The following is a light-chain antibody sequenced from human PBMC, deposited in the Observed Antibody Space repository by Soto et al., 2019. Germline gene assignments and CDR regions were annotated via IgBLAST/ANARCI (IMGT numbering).Light chain of an antibody. V-gene: IGLV2-8*01. CDR3: KSYAGSNTYV. Sequence: QSVLTQPPSAAGSPGQSVTISCTATKSDIGVYDFVSWYQHHPGKAPRLIIYEVVQRPSGVPDRFSGSKSGNTASLTVSGFQAADEADYFCKSYAGSNTYVFGSGTKVTVL. J-gene: IGLJ1*01. CDR2: EVV. CDR1: KSDIGVYDF.